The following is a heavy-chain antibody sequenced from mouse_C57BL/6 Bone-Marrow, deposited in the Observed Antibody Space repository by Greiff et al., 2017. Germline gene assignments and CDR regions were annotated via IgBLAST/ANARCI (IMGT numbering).Heavy chain of an antibody. CDR1: GYTFTDYE. CDR2: IDPETGGT. V-gene: IGHV1-15*01. J-gene: IGHJ4*01. Sequence: VKLQESGAELVRPGASVTLSCKASGYTFTDYEMHWVKQTPVHGLEWIGAIDPETGGTAYNQKFKGKAILTADKSSSTAYMELRSLTSEDSAVYYCTRGDYGYDEGSYYAMDYWGQGTSVTVSS. CDR3: TRGDYGYDEGSYYAMDY. D-gene: IGHD2-2*01.